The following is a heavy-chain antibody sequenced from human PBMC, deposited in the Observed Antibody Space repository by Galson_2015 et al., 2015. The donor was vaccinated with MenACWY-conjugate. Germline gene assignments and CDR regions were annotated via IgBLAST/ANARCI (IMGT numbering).Heavy chain of an antibody. V-gene: IGHV3-74*01. D-gene: IGHD5-24*01. CDR3: TIGNDGYCRFVP. J-gene: IGHJ5*02. CDR2: ISPDGSVT. CDR1: GFTFNRYW. Sequence: SLRLSCAASGFTFNRYWMHWVRQAPGKGLVWVSRISPDGSVTNYADSVKGRFTLSRDNAKNTLYLQMNSLRGDDTSVYYCTIGNDGYCRFVPWGQGTLVTVSS.